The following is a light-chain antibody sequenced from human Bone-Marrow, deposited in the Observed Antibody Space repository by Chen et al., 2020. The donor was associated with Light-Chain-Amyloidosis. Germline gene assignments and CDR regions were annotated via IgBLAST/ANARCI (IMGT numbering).Light chain of an antibody. V-gene: IGKV3-11*01. CDR2: DTS. CDR3: QQRYNWPPLT. CDR1: RSVITY. Sequence: EVVLTQSPATLSLSPGERATLSCRASRSVITYLAWYQQKPGQAPRLLIYDTSNRATGIPAGFSGSGSGTDFTLSVSSLKPEDFAVYYCQQRYNWPPLTFGGGTKVEIK. J-gene: IGKJ4*01.